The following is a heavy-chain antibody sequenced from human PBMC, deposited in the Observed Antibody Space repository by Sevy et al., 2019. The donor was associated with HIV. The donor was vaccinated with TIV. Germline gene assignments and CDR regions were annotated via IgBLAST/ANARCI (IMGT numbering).Heavy chain of an antibody. J-gene: IGHJ4*02. CDR1: GFTFGDYA. Sequence: GGSLRLSCTGSGFTFGDYAMSWFRQAPGMGLEWVGFIRSKGYGGATEYAASVKGRFTISREDSKSIANLQMNSLKTEDTAVYYCTRGYYYDSSGYSDYWGQRTLVTVSS. V-gene: IGHV3-49*03. D-gene: IGHD3-22*01. CDR3: TRGYYYDSSGYSDY. CDR2: IRSKGYGGAT.